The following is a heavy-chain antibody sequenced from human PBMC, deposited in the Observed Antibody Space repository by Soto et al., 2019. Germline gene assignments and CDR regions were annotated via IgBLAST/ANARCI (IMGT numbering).Heavy chain of an antibody. J-gene: IGHJ5*02. D-gene: IGHD3-3*01. CDR1: GYTFTGYC. CDR2: INPNSGGT. V-gene: IGHV1-2*04. CDR3: GATIFGVVTEGGFDP. Sequence: ASVKVSCKASGYTFTGYCMHWVRQAPGQGLEWMGWINPNSGGTNYAQKFQGWVTMTRNTSISTAYMELSSLRSEDTAVYYCGATIFGVVTEGGFDPWGQGTLVTVSS.